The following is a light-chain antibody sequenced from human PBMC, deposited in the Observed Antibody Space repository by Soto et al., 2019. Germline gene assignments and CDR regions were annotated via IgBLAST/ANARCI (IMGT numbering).Light chain of an antibody. CDR1: QSISGT. CDR3: QQYNNWPPIT. J-gene: IGKJ5*01. V-gene: IGKV3-15*01. CDR2: GAS. Sequence: EIVMTHSPATLSVSPGGRATLSFSSSQSISGTLAWYQQKPGQAPRLLIYGASTRATGIPARFSGSGSGTEFTLTISSLQSEDFALYYCQQYNNWPPITFGQGTRLEIK.